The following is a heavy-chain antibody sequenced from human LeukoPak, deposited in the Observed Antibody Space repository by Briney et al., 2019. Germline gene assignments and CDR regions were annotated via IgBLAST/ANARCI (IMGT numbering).Heavy chain of an antibody. CDR3: ARDRYYDFWSGYPLGYYYMDV. CDR1: GYTFTGYY. CDR2: ISAYNGKT. J-gene: IGHJ6*03. Sequence: ASVKVSCKASGYTFTGYYMHWVRQAPGQGLEWMGWISAYNGKTNYAKKFQGRVTMTTDTSTSTAYMELRSLRIDDTAVYYCARDRYYDFWSGYPLGYYYMDVWGKGTTVTVSS. D-gene: IGHD3-3*01. V-gene: IGHV1-18*04.